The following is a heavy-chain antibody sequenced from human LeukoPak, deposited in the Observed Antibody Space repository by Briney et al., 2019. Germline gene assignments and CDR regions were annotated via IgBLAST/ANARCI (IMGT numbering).Heavy chain of an antibody. D-gene: IGHD4-17*01. CDR3: ARHFDNGDYKKTFDI. V-gene: IGHV4-39*01. CDR1: GGSISSTTYY. CDR2: IHYTGRA. J-gene: IGHJ3*02. Sequence: SETLSLTCSVFGGSISSTTYYWVWIRQPPGKGRECIASIHYTGRAYYNPSLKSRATISADTSKNHFSLHLRTVTAADTAVYYCARHFDNGDYKKTFDIWGQGTMVTVSS.